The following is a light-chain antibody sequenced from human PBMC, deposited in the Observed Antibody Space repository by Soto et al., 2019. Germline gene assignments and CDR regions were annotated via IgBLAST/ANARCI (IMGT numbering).Light chain of an antibody. CDR3: QQYGASPQT. J-gene: IGKJ1*01. Sequence: IVFTQSPGTLSLSPGERATLSFRASQPVSSNYLAWYQQKPGQAPRLLIYGASSRATDIPDRFSGSGSGTDFTLTISRLEPDDFAVYYCQQYGASPQTFGQGTKV. V-gene: IGKV3-20*01. CDR2: GAS. CDR1: QPVSSNY.